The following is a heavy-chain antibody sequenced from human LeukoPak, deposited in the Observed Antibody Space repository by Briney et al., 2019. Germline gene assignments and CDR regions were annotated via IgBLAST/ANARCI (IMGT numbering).Heavy chain of an antibody. CDR1: GGSLTSYY. V-gene: IGHV4-59*01. D-gene: IGHD1-7*01. CDR3: AKWHEKLLAFDS. CDR2: IHHTGKN. J-gene: IGHJ4*02. Sequence: PSETLSLTCAVSGGSLTSYYWNWIRQPPGKGLEWIGYIHHTGKNWYNPPLQSRVTLSVDTSKSEFSLRLNSVTAADTAVYYCAKWHEKLLAFDSWGRGTLVTVSS.